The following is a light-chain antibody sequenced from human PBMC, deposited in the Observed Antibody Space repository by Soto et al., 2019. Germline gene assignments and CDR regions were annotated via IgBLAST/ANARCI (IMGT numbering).Light chain of an antibody. CDR3: CSYTSATTYV. J-gene: IGLJ1*01. V-gene: IGLV2-14*03. CDR1: SSDVGAYSY. Sequence: QSALTQPASVSVSPGQSITISCTGTSSDVGAYSYVSWYQQHTGKAPKVIIYDVSDRPSGVSNRFSVSKSGNTASLTISGLQAEDEAEYYCCSYTSATTYVFGSGTKLTVL. CDR2: DVS.